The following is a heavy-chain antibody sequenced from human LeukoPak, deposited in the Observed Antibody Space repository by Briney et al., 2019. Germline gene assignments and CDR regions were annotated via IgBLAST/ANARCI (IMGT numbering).Heavy chain of an antibody. V-gene: IGHV3-15*01. J-gene: IGHJ4*02. D-gene: IGHD2-2*01. Sequence: GGSLRLSCAASGFTFSNAWMSWVRQALGKGLEWVGRIKSKTDGGTTDYAAPVKGRFTISRDDSKNTLYLQMNSPKTEDTAVYYCTTGPWDIVVVPAAIIDYWGQGTLVTVSS. CDR1: GFTFSNAW. CDR2: IKSKTDGGTT. CDR3: TTGPWDIVVVPAAIIDY.